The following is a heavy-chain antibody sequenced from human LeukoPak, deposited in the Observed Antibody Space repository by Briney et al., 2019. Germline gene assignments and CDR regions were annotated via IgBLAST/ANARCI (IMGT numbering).Heavy chain of an antibody. V-gene: IGHV3-48*03. CDR3: ASTLGYCSGGSCFDY. J-gene: IGHJ4*02. CDR1: GFTFSSYE. D-gene: IGHD2-15*01. Sequence: GGSLRLSCAASGFTFSSYEMNWVRQAPGEGLEWVSYISSSGGTIYYADSVKGRFTISRDNAKNSLSLQMNSLRAEDTAVYYCASTLGYCSGGSCFDYWGQGALVTVSS. CDR2: ISSSGGTI.